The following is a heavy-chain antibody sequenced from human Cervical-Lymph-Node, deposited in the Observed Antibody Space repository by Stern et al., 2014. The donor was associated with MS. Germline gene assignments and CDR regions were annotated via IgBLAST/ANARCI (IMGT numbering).Heavy chain of an antibody. D-gene: IGHD6-6*01. J-gene: IGHJ2*01. V-gene: IGHV1-69*01. CDR2: IIPIIGTA. CDR3: ASGGRSSWYFDL. Sequence: MQLVQSGAEVKKPGSSVKVSCKASGGTFSTYAISWVRQAPGQGLDWMGGIIPIIGTANYAQKFQGRVTITADESTTTAYMELSSLRSEDTAMYYCASGGRSSWYFDLWGRGTLVTVSS. CDR1: GGTFSTYA.